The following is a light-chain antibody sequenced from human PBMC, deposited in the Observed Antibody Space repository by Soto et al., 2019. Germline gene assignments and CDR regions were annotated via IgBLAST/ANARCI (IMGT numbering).Light chain of an antibody. V-gene: IGKV3-11*01. CDR2: DAS. CDR1: QNVEHY. J-gene: IGKJ5*01. Sequence: EVVLTQSPATLSLSPGERATLSCSASQNVEHYVAWYQQKPGQAPRLLIWDASNRATGIPARFSGTGSGTDFTLTISSLEPEDFAVYYCQQRRNWPPITFGQGTRLEIK. CDR3: QQRRNWPPIT.